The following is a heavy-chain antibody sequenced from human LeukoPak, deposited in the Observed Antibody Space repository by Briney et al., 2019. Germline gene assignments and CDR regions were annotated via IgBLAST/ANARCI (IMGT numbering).Heavy chain of an antibody. Sequence: GGSLRLSCAASGFTFSDYYISWIRQAPGKGLEWVSYISSSGSTIYYADSVKGRFTISRDNAKNSLYLQMNSLRAEDTAVYYCARPVQGVNYYYMDVWGKGNTVTVSS. D-gene: IGHD3-10*01. J-gene: IGHJ6*03. CDR1: GFTFSDYY. CDR2: ISSSGSTI. V-gene: IGHV3-11*01. CDR3: ARPVQGVNYYYMDV.